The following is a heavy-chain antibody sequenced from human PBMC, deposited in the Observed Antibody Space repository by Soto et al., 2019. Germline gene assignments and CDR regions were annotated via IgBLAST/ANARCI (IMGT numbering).Heavy chain of an antibody. CDR2: IIPIFGTA. V-gene: IGHV1-69*01. CDR1: GGTCSSYA. Sequence: QVQLVQSGAEVKKPGSSVKVSCKASGGTCSSYAISWVLQAPGQGLEWMGGIIPIFGTANYAQKIQGRVTITADESTSTTYMELSSLRSEDTAVYYCAREVDYSSSSADYWGQGTLVTVST. J-gene: IGHJ4*02. D-gene: IGHD6-6*01. CDR3: AREVDYSSSSADY.